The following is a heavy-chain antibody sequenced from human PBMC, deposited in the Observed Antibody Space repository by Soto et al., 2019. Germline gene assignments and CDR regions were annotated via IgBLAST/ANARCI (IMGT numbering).Heavy chain of an antibody. J-gene: IGHJ4*01. CDR2: ISAFNGKT. CDR1: GYTFNIYG. CDR3: ATDRVTTRSRFFPFYY. D-gene: IGHD3-3*01. V-gene: IGHV1-18*01. Sequence: ASVKVSCKASGYTFNIYGINWVRQAPGQGLEWMGWISAFNGKTNYAQNVQGRVTMTTDTSTSTAYVESRTLRSDERAVYYCATDRVTTRSRFFPFYYWGNGTLVPVS.